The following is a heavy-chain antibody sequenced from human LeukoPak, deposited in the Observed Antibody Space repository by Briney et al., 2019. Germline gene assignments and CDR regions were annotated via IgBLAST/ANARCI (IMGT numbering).Heavy chain of an antibody. Sequence: GGSLRLSCAASGFTFSSYAMSWVRQAPGKGLEWVSAISGSGGSTYYADSVKGRFTISRDNSKNTPYLQMNSLRAEDTAVYYCAKAKGAVAGTLTGFDPWGQGTLVTVSS. D-gene: IGHD6-19*01. CDR3: AKAKGAVAGTLTGFDP. CDR1: GFTFSSYA. CDR2: ISGSGGST. V-gene: IGHV3-23*01. J-gene: IGHJ5*02.